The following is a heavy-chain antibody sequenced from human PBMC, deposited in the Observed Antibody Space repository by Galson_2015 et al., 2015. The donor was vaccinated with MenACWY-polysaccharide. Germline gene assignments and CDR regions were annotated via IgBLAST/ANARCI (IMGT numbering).Heavy chain of an antibody. V-gene: IGHV3-23*01. CDR3: AKGAAHYGSGNYYDY. CDR2: LSPTTGNT. J-gene: IGHJ4*02. CDR1: GLTFSSYG. Sequence: SLRLSCAGSGLTFSSYGMGWGRQAPGKGLGWVSGLSPTTGNTYYADSVRGRFTISRDNSKNTLYLQMDSLRAEDTALYYCAKGAAHYGSGNYYDYWGQGTQVTVSS. D-gene: IGHD3-10*01.